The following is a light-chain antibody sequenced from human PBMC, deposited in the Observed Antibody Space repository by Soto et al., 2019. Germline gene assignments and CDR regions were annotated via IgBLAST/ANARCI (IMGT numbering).Light chain of an antibody. Sequence: QSVLTQPPSVSGAPGQRVTISCTGSSSNIGAGYDVHWYQHLPGTAPKLLIYGNNNRPSGVPDRFSGSRSGTSASLAITGRQAEDEADYYGQSYDYSLSGFWVFGGGTKLTVL. CDR3: QSYDYSLSGFWV. CDR2: GNN. V-gene: IGLV1-40*01. CDR1: SSNIGAGYD. J-gene: IGLJ3*02.